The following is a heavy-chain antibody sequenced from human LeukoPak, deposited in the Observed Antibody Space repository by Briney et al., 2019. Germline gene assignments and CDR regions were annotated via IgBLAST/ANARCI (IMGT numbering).Heavy chain of an antibody. V-gene: IGHV1-69*02. Sequence: GASVKVSCKASGGTSSSYTISWVRQAPGQGLEWMGRIIPILGIANYAQKFQGRVTITADKSTSTAYMELSSLRSEDTAVYYCATAPPYYYDSSGYSMMTFDIWGQGTMVTVSS. CDR3: ATAPPYYYDSSGYSMMTFDI. J-gene: IGHJ3*02. CDR2: IIPILGIA. D-gene: IGHD3-22*01. CDR1: GGTSSSYT.